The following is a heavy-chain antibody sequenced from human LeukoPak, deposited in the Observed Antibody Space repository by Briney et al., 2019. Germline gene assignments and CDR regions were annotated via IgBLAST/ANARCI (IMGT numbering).Heavy chain of an antibody. V-gene: IGHV4-39*01. CDR1: GVSIATSPYY. CDR2: VYHSGNT. J-gene: IGHJ4*03. CDR3: ARHLENNEGSGSYGYFGK. D-gene: IGHD1-26*01. Sequence: SETLSLTCAVSGVSIATSPYYWAWIRQSPGKGLEWIANVYHSGNTYHNLSLKSRLTVSVDTSKNQFSLRLTSVTAADTATYYCARHLENNEGSGSYGYFGKWGQGTLVTVSS.